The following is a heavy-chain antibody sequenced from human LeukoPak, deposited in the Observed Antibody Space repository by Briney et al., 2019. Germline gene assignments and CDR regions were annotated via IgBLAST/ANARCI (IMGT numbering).Heavy chain of an antibody. CDR2: IKSKTDGGTT. V-gene: IGHV3-15*01. Sequence: PGGSLRLSCAASGFTFSNAWMSWVRQAPGKGLEWVGRIKSKTDGGTTDYAAPVKGRFTISRDDSKNTLYLQMNSLKTEDTAVYYCTRDPTGTFLGYWGQGTLVTVSS. J-gene: IGHJ4*02. CDR3: TRDPTGTFLGY. CDR1: GFTFSNAW. D-gene: IGHD1-1*01.